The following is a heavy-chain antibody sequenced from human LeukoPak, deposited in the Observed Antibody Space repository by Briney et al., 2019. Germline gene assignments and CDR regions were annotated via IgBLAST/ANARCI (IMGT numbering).Heavy chain of an antibody. Sequence: PGGSLRLSCAASGFTFSSYGMHWVRQAPGKGLEWVAVISYDGSNKYYADSVKGRFTISRDNSKNTLYLQMNSLRAEDTAVYYCARGGARWVRGTFDYWGQGTLVTVSS. CDR2: ISYDGSNK. V-gene: IGHV3-30*03. J-gene: IGHJ4*02. D-gene: IGHD3-10*01. CDR3: ARGGARWVRGTFDY. CDR1: GFTFSSYG.